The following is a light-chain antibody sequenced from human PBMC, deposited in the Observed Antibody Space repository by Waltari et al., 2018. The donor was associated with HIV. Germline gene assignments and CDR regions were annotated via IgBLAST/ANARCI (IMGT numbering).Light chain of an antibody. CDR2: GTN. J-gene: IGLJ2*01. Sequence: QAVVTQEPSLTVSPGGTLTLTCTASTGPVTSDHYPSWFQQKPGQPPRALMYGTNKKYSWTPARFSASLLGGESALTLSDVQPEDEAHYYCLLYFRSAQVRIFGGGTRLTVL. CDR3: LLYFRSAQVRI. CDR1: TGPVTSDHY. V-gene: IGLV7-43*01.